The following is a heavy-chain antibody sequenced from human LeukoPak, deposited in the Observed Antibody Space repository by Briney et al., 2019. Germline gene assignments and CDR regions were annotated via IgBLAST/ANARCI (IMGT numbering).Heavy chain of an antibody. CDR3: TRVLTGTSLFDY. CDR1: GFTFSDYW. CDR2: INNDGSNT. V-gene: IGHV3-74*01. D-gene: IGHD1-7*01. J-gene: IGHJ4*02. Sequence: GGSLRLSCAASGFTFSDYWMHWVRQAPGKGLEWVSRINNDGSNTRYADSVKGRFTISRDNAKNTLHLQMNSLRAEDTAVYFCTRVLTGTSLFDYWGQGTLVTVSS.